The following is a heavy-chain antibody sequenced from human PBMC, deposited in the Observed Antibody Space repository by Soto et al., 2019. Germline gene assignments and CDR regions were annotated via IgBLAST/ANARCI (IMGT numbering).Heavy chain of an antibody. CDR2: IKQDGSEK. V-gene: IGHV3-7*01. D-gene: IGHD6-19*01. J-gene: IGHJ5*02. CDR1: GFTFSSYW. CDR3: ARDIAVAANWFDP. Sequence: GGSLRLSCAASGFTFSSYWMSWVRQAPGKGLEWVANIKQDGSEKYYVDSVKGRFTISRDNAKNSLYLQMNSLRAEDTAVYYCARDIAVAANWFDPWGQGTLVTVSS.